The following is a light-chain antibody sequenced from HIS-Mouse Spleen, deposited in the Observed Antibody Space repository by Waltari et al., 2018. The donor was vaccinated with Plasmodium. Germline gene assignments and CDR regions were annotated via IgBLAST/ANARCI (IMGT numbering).Light chain of an antibody. CDR2: EDS. CDR1: ALPKQS. J-gene: IGLJ3*02. V-gene: IGLV3-10*01. Sequence: SYELTQPPSVSVSPGQTVRLTCSGDALPKQSYYWYQQKSGQAPVLVIYEDSKRPSGIPERFSGSSSGTMATLTISGAQVEDEADYYCYSTDSSGNHRVFGGGTKLTVL. CDR3: YSTDSSGNHRV.